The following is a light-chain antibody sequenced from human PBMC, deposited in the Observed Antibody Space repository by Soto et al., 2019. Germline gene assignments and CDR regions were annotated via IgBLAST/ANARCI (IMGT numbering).Light chain of an antibody. CDR3: QQYGTSEII. Sequence: EIVLTRSPGTLSLSPGERATLSCWASQSVSSSYLAWYQQKPGQAPRLLIYGASNRATGIPDRFSGSGSGTDFTLTISRLETEDFAVFYCQQYGTSEIIFGQGTRLEIK. CDR2: GAS. CDR1: QSVSSSY. J-gene: IGKJ5*01. V-gene: IGKV3-20*01.